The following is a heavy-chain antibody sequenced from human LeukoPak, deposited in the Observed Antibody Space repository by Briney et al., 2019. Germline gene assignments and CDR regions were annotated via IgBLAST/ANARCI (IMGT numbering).Heavy chain of an antibody. CDR1: GGSISGSYY. Sequence: SETLSLTCTVSGGSISGSYYWVWVRQPPGKGLEWIGSIYSGGRIYYNPSLKSRVTISVDTSKNQFSLKLSPVTAADTAVYYCARTTRGSYGLRGWFDPWGQGTLVTVSS. D-gene: IGHD3-16*01. V-gene: IGHV4-39*07. CDR3: ARTTRGSYGLRGWFDP. CDR2: IYSGGRI. J-gene: IGHJ5*02.